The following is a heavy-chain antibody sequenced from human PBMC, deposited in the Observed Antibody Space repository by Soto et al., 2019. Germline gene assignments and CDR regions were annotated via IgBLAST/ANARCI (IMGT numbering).Heavy chain of an antibody. D-gene: IGHD2-2*01. CDR2: INWNGGST. V-gene: IGHV3-20*04. Sequence: GGSLRLSCAASGFTFDDYAMHWVRQAPGKGLEWVSGINWNGGSTGYADSVKGRFTISRDNAKNSLYLQMNSLRAEDTALYYCARRTAKYQLLGPWFDPWGQGTLVTVS. J-gene: IGHJ5*02. CDR1: GFTFDDYA. CDR3: ARRTAKYQLLGPWFDP.